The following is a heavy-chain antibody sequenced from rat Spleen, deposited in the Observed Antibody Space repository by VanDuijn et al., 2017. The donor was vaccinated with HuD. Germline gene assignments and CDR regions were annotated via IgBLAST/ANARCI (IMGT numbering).Heavy chain of an antibody. J-gene: IGHJ2*01. CDR1: GFTFSNYG. V-gene: IGHV5-29*01. CDR3: ARRHYGYTDYFDY. CDR2: ISYGDSSGHSST. Sequence: EVQLVESGGGLVQPGRSLKLSCAASGFTFSNYGTHWIRQAPTKGLEWVATISYGDSSGHSSTYYRDSVKGRFTISTDNAKSTLSLQMDSLRSEDTATYYCARRHYGYTDYFDYWGQGVMVTVSS. D-gene: IGHD1-9*01.